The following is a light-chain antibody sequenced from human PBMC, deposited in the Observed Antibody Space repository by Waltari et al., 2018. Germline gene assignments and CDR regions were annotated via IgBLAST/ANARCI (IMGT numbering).Light chain of an antibody. CDR1: SSDVGGYNY. Sequence: QSALTQPPSASGSPGQSVTISCTGSSSDVGGYNYVSWYQQHPGKAPKLMIYEVTKRPSGGPARFSGSKAGNTASLTVSGLQAEDEADYYSSSYTGGNNLGVFGTGTKVTVL. V-gene: IGLV2-8*01. CDR2: EVT. CDR3: SSYTGGNNLGV. J-gene: IGLJ1*01.